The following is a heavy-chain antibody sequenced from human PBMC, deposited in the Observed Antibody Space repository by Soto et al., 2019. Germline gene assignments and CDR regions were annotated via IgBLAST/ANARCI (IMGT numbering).Heavy chain of an antibody. CDR2: ISSDGSVK. V-gene: IGHV3-30*03. Sequence: QVHLVESGGGVVQPGRSLRLSCAASEFIFSSYGMHWVRQAPGKGLEWVAVISSDGSVKYYADCVKGRFTISRDNSKNTLYLQMNSLGTEDTAVYHCAREGHSRGYGAYLQHWGQGTLVTVSS. D-gene: IGHD6-25*01. CDR3: AREGHSRGYGAYLQH. CDR1: EFIFSSYG. J-gene: IGHJ1*01.